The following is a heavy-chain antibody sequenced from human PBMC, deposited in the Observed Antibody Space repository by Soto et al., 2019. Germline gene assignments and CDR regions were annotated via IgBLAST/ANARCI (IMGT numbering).Heavy chain of an antibody. CDR3: ARAGKQLVPYYYYGMDV. CDR2: IIPIFGTA. J-gene: IGHJ6*02. CDR1: GGTFSSYA. D-gene: IGHD6-13*01. V-gene: IGHV1-69*01. Sequence: QVQLVQSGAGVKKPGSSVKVSCKASGGTFSSYAISWVRQAPGQGLEWMGGIIPIFGTANYAQKFQGRVTITADESTSTAYMELSSLRSEDTAVYYCARAGKQLVPYYYYGMDVWGQGTTVTVSS.